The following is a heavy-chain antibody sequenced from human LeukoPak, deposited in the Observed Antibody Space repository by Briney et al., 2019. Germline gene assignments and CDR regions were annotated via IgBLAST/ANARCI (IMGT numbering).Heavy chain of an antibody. Sequence: ASVKVSCKASGYTFTSYGITWVRQAPGQGLEWMGWISAYKGNTNYAQKIEGRVTMTRDTSTNTAYMELRSLRSDDTAVYYCATSRQRDFDWLLDFDYWGQGTLVTVSS. D-gene: IGHD3-9*01. V-gene: IGHV1-18*01. CDR2: ISAYKGNT. CDR3: ATSRQRDFDWLLDFDY. J-gene: IGHJ4*02. CDR1: GYTFTSYG.